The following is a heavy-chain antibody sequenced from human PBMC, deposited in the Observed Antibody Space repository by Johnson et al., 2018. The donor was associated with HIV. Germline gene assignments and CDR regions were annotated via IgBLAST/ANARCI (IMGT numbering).Heavy chain of an antibody. CDR3: ARTQVVYAHFDI. V-gene: IGHV3-33*08. CDR2: IWYDGSNK. CDR1: GLSFSSYG. Sequence: QVQLVESGGGVVQPGKSLTLSCVASGLSFSSYGMHWVRQAPGKGLEWVAVIWYDGSNKYYADSVKGRFTISRDNSKNTLYLQMNSLRAEDTAVYYCARTQVVYAHFDIWGQGTMVTVSS. D-gene: IGHD2-8*02. J-gene: IGHJ3*02.